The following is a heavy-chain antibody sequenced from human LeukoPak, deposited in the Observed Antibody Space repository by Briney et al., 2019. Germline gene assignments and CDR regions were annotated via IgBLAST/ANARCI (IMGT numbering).Heavy chain of an antibody. Sequence: GSLRLSCAASGFTFSSYAMSWVRQAPGKGLEWVSAISGSGGSTYYADSVKGRFTISRDNSKNTLYLQMNSLRAEDTAVYYCAKDPGYCTNGVCYYFDYWGQGTLVTVSS. J-gene: IGHJ4*02. CDR3: AKDPGYCTNGVCYYFDY. D-gene: IGHD2-8*01. CDR2: ISGSGGST. CDR1: GFTFSSYA. V-gene: IGHV3-23*01.